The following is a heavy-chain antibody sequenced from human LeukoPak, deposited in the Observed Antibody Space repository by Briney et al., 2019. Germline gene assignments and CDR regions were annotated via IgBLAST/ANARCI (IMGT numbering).Heavy chain of an antibody. D-gene: IGHD6-13*01. CDR2: MNPNSGNT. V-gene: IGHV1-8*01. J-gene: IGHJ5*02. CDR1: GYTFTSYD. CDR3: ARSIPGIAAAGTWSWFDP. Sequence: ASVKVSCKASGYTFTSYDINWVRQAPGQGLEWMGWMNPNSGNTGYAQKFQGRVTMTRNTSISTAYMELSSLRSEDTAVYYCARSIPGIAAAGTWSWFDPWGQGTLVTVSS.